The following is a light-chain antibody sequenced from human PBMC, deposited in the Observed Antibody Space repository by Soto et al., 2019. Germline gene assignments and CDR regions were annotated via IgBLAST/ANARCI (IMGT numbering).Light chain of an antibody. J-gene: IGKJ1*01. CDR3: QQRSNWPIT. CDR2: GAS. Sequence: VFTQSPGTLSLSPGERATLSCRASQSVSSSYLAWYQQKPGQAPRLLIYGASSRATGIPDRFSGSGSGTDFTLTISSLEPEDFALYYCQQRSNWPITFGQGTKVDIK. V-gene: IGKV3D-20*02. CDR1: QSVSSSY.